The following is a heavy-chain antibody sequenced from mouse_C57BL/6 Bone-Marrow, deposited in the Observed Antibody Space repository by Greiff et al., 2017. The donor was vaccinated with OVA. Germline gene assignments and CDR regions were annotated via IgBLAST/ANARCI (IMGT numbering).Heavy chain of an antibody. V-gene: IGHV1-66*01. J-gene: IGHJ4*01. CDR1: GYSFTSYY. CDR2: IYPGSGNT. Sequence: VQLQESGPELVKPGASVKISCKASGYSFTSYYIHWVKQRPGQGLEWIGWIYPGSGNTKYNEKFKGKATLTADTSSSTAYMQLSSLTSEDSAVYYCARIRYYYGSSLYYAMDYWGQGTSVTVSS. CDR3: ARIRYYYGSSLYYAMDY. D-gene: IGHD1-1*01.